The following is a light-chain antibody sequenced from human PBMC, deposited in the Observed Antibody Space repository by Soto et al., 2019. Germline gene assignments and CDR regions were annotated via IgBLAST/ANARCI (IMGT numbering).Light chain of an antibody. CDR3: QQYNNWPGT. Sequence: EIVMTQSPATLSASPGERATLSCRASQSVNNNLAWYQQKPGQAPRLLIYGASTRATGVPARISGSGSGTQFTLTINSLQSEDFAVYYCQQYNNWPGTFGQGTKVDIK. CDR1: QSVNNN. J-gene: IGKJ1*01. V-gene: IGKV3-15*01. CDR2: GAS.